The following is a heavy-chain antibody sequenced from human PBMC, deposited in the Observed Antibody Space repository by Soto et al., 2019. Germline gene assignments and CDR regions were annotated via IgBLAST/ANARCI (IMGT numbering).Heavy chain of an antibody. V-gene: IGHV4-31*03. D-gene: IGHD3-10*01. CDR2: IYYSGST. CDR1: GGSISSGGYY. J-gene: IGHJ4*02. CDR3: ARGVTMVRGPNWYYFDY. Sequence: TLSLTCTVAGGSISSGGYYWSWIRQHPGKGLEWIGYIYYSGSTYYNPSLKSRVTISVDTSKNQFSLKLSSVTAADTAVYYCARGVTMVRGPNWYYFDYWGQGTMVTVSS.